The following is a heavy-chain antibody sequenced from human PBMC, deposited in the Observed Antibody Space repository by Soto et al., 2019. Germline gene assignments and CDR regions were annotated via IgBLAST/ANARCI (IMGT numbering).Heavy chain of an antibody. J-gene: IGHJ4*02. Sequence: GSLRLSCAASGFTFSSYAMSWVRQAPGKGLEWVSAISGSGGSTYYADSVKGRFTISRDNSENTVSLQMNSLRVEDTAVYYCATEPVESIWRIGSWGIDNWGQGTLVTVSS. V-gene: IGHV3-23*01. CDR1: GFTFSSYA. CDR3: ATEPVESIWRIGSWGIDN. D-gene: IGHD6-13*01. CDR2: ISGSGGST.